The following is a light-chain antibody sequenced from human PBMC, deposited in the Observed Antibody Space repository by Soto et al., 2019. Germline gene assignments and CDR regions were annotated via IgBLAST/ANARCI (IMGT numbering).Light chain of an antibody. V-gene: IGKV3-15*01. J-gene: IGKJ1*01. CDR3: QQKNNWPT. Sequence: EIVMTQSPSTLSLSPGERAPLSWRASQSVSSDLAWYQQKAGQAPRLRIYRATTRASGVPARFSGSWSGTEFTLTISSMQSGDFAVYYCQQKNNWPTVGQGTKVDI. CDR1: QSVSSD. CDR2: RAT.